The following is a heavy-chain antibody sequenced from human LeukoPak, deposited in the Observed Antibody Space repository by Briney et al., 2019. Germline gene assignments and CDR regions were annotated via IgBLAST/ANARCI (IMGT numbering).Heavy chain of an antibody. Sequence: GGSLRLSCAASGFTFSSYAMSWVRQAPGKGLEWVSGIEYSGGGGGPYYADSVKGRFTISRDNSKNTVYLQMSSLRAEDTAVYYCAKVYWYGSGSFIFDYWGQGTLVTVSS. V-gene: IGHV3-23*01. CDR1: GFTFSSYA. D-gene: IGHD3-10*01. CDR3: AKVYWYGSGSFIFDY. CDR2: IEYSGGGGGP. J-gene: IGHJ4*02.